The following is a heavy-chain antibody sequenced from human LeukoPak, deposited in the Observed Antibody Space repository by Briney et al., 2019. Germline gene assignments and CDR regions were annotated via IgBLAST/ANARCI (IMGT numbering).Heavy chain of an antibody. CDR2: IRYDGTNK. D-gene: IGHD3-22*01. CDR3: ARDGRWINYYDGSSPV. V-gene: IGHV3-30*02. Sequence: GGSLRLSCEASGFSFSSYGLHWVRQAPGKGPEWVAFIRYDGTNKYYADSVKGRFTISRDNSKNTLSLQMNSLRVEDTGVYYCARDGRWINYYDGSSPVWGQGALVTVSS. J-gene: IGHJ4*02. CDR1: GFSFSSYG.